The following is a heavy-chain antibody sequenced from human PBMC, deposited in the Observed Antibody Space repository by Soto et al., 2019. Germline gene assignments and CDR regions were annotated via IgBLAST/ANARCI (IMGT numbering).Heavy chain of an antibody. CDR2: IDPSDSQT. CDR1: GYSFAGYW. CDR3: ARQIYDSDIGPNFQYYFHS. J-gene: IGHJ4*02. V-gene: IGHV5-10-1*01. Sequence: GESLKISCKGSGYSFAGYWITWVRQKPGKGLEWMGRIDPSDSQTYYSPSFRGHVTISVTKSITTVFLQWSSLRASDTAMYYCARQIYDSDIGPNFQYYFHSCGQAPSVTGFS. D-gene: IGHD3-22*01.